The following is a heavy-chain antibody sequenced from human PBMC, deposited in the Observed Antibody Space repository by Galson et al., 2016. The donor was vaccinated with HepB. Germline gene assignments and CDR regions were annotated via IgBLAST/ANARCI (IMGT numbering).Heavy chain of an antibody. CDR2: IYYSTGS. Sequence: ETLSLTCTVSGGSISSSSHYWGWIRQHPGKGLEWIGSIYYSTGSYYHPSLRSRVTISEDTSKNQFSLKLRPLTAADTAVYFCARGPLRTYYPCYFDLWGRGTLVTVSA. CDR1: GGSISSSSHY. CDR3: ARGPLRTYYPCYFDL. V-gene: IGHV4-39*01. D-gene: IGHD3-10*01. J-gene: IGHJ2*01.